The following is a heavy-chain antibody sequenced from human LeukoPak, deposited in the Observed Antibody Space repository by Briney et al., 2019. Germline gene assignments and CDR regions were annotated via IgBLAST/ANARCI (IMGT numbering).Heavy chain of an antibody. D-gene: IGHD3-16*01. J-gene: IGHJ4*02. V-gene: IGHV1-8*01. CDR3: ARTSYIVGHDY. CDR2: MNPNSGKT. CDR1: GYTFTSYD. Sequence: ASVKVSCKASGYTFTSYDINWVRQAPGQGLEWMGWMNPNSGKTGYPQNFQGRVTMTRSTSINTAYMELSSLRSDDTAVYYCARTSYIVGHDYWGQGTLVTVSS.